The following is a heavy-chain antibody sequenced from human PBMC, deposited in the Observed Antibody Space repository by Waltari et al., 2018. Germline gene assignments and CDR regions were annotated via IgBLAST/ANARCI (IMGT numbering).Heavy chain of an antibody. Sequence: QVQLVQSGADVKNPGASVRVSCKASGYTFIGYYIHWVRQAPGQGLEWMGRITPNSGATVYAQNLQGRGTMTRDTSISTAYMELSRLTSDDTAVYYCVRDGHKYDFDFWGQGTLVTVPS. CDR2: ITPNSGAT. CDR1: GYTFIGYY. J-gene: IGHJ4*02. V-gene: IGHV1-2*06. CDR3: VRDGHKYDFDF. D-gene: IGHD2-2*01.